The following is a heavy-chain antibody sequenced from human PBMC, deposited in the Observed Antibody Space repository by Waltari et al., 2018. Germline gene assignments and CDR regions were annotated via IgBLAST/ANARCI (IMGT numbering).Heavy chain of an antibody. CDR3: AREGKPGYGQWLVPRH. Sequence: QVQLVQSGAEVKKPGASVKVSCKASGYTFTSYAMHWVRPAPGQRLEWMGWINAGNGNTKYSQKFQGRVTITRDTSASTAYMELSSLRSEDTAVYYCAREGKPGYGQWLVPRHWGQGTLVTVSS. V-gene: IGHV1-3*01. CDR2: INAGNGNT. D-gene: IGHD6-19*01. J-gene: IGHJ4*02. CDR1: GYTFTSYA.